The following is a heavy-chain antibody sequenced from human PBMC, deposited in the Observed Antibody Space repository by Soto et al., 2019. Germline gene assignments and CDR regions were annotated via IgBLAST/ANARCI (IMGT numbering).Heavy chain of an antibody. Sequence: ASVKVSCKASGYTFTSYGISWVRQAPGQGLEWMGWISAYNGNTNYAQKLQGRVTMTTDTSTSTAHMELRSLRSDDTAVYYCARDNHYGSGSYYNGEYYYYYYMDVWGKGTTVTVSS. CDR3: ARDNHYGSGSYYNGEYYYYYYMDV. CDR2: ISAYNGNT. V-gene: IGHV1-18*01. CDR1: GYTFTSYG. J-gene: IGHJ6*03. D-gene: IGHD3-10*01.